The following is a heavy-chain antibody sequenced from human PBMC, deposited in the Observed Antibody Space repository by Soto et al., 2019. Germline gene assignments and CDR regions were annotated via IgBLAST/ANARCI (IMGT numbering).Heavy chain of an antibody. J-gene: IGHJ6*02. D-gene: IGHD3-10*01. CDR1: GGAFSSYA. CDR3: ARGITMVRGVPYYYSGMDV. Sequence: SVKVSCKASGGAFSSYAISWVRQAPGEGLEWMGGIIPIFGTANYAQKFQGRVTITADESTSTAYMEMSSLRSEDTAVYYCARGITMVRGVPYYYSGMDVWG. V-gene: IGHV1-69*13. CDR2: IIPIFGTA.